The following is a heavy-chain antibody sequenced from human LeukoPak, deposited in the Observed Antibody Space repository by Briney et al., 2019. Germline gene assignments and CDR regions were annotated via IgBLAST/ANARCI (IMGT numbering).Heavy chain of an antibody. CDR1: GGSISSSTYY. Sequence: SETLPLTCTVSGGSISSSTYYWGWIRQPPGKGLEWIGSIYYSGSTYYNPSLKSRVTISVDTSKNQFSLKLSSVTAADTAVYYCARMVAGSSWYYYYYYMDVWGKGTTVTISS. D-gene: IGHD6-13*01. V-gene: IGHV4-39*01. CDR3: ARMVAGSSWYYYYYYMDV. J-gene: IGHJ6*03. CDR2: IYYSGST.